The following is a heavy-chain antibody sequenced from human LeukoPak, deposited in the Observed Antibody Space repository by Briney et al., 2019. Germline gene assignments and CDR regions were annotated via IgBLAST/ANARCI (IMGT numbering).Heavy chain of an antibody. V-gene: IGHV4-39*01. D-gene: IGHD2-2*03. CDR2: IYYSGST. CDR1: GGSISSNNYY. Sequence: SETLSLTCTVSGGSISSNNYYWGWIRQPPGKGLEWIGSIYYSGSTYYNPSLKSRVTRSVYTSKNQFSLKLSSVTAADTAVYYCARRGYCGSTSCYPFDPWGQGTLVTVSS. J-gene: IGHJ5*02. CDR3: ARRGYCGSTSCYPFDP.